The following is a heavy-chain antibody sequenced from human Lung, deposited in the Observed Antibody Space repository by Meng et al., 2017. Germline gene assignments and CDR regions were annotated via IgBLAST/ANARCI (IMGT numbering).Heavy chain of an antibody. CDR1: GGSFSDYY. J-gene: IGHJ4*02. CDR3: ARGPTTMAHDFDY. CDR2: INHSGST. Sequence: VQLQLGGAGLLKPSEPLSRTCVVSGGSFSDYYWSWIRQPPGKGLEWIGEINHSGSTNYNPSLESRATISVDTSQNNLSLKLSSVTAADSAVYYCARGPTTMAHDFDYWGQGTLVTVSS. V-gene: IGHV4-34*01. D-gene: IGHD4-11*01.